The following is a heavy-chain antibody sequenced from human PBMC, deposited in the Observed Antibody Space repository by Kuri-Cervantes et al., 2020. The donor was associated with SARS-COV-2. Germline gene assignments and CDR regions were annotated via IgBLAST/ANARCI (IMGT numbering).Heavy chain of an antibody. CDR3: ARVSSGGGGYYFDY. Sequence: ESLKISCAVYGGSFSGYYWSWIRQPPGKGLEWIGEINHSGSTNYNPSLKSRVTISVDTSKNQFSLKLSSVTAADTAVYYCARVSSGGGGYYFDYWGQGTLVTVSS. CDR1: GGSFSGYY. D-gene: IGHD6-19*01. J-gene: IGHJ4*02. CDR2: INHSGST. V-gene: IGHV4-34*01.